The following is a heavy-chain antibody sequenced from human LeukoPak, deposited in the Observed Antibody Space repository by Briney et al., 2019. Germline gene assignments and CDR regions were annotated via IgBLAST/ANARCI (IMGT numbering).Heavy chain of an antibody. D-gene: IGHD3-10*01. CDR2: INPNSGGT. Sequence: ASVKVSCKASGYTFTGYYMHWVRQAPGQGLEWMGWINPNSGGTNYAQKFQGRVTMTRDTSISTAYMELSRLRSDDTAVYYCARAGVWLGEITDYWGQGTLVTVSS. V-gene: IGHV1-2*02. J-gene: IGHJ4*02. CDR3: ARAGVWLGEITDY. CDR1: GYTFTGYY.